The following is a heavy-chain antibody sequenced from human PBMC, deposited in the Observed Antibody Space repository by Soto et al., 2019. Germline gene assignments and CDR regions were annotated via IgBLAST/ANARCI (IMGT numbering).Heavy chain of an antibody. D-gene: IGHD1-26*01. CDR3: ALLGDIVGATETLYYFDY. V-gene: IGHV1-69*01. CDR2: IIPIFGTA. J-gene: IGHJ4*02. CDR1: GGTFSSYA. Sequence: QVQLVQSGAEVKKPGSSVKVSCKASGGTFSSYAISWVRQAPGQGLEWMGGIIPIFGTANYAQKFQGRVTITADESTSTAYMELSSLRSEHTAVYYCALLGDIVGATETLYYFDYWGQGTLVTVSP.